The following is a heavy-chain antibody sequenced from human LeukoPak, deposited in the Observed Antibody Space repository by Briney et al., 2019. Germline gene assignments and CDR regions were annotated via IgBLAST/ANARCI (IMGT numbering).Heavy chain of an antibody. CDR1: GTSITSFY. CDR3: ARGRQWSDD. J-gene: IGHJ4*02. D-gene: IGHD4/OR15-4a*01. Sequence: PSETLSLTCTVSGTSITSFYMNWIRQPPGKGLEWIGYISSSGSTNYSPSLKSRVTISEDTSKNQLSLSLSSVTGADTAVYYCARGRQWSDDWGQGILVTVSP. CDR2: ISSSGST. V-gene: IGHV4-59*01.